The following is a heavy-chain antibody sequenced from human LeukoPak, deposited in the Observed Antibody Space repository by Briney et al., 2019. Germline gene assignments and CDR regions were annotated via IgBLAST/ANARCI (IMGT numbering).Heavy chain of an antibody. J-gene: IGHJ4*02. CDR1: GFTFSSYE. V-gene: IGHV3-48*03. CDR3: ASALRYFDWLQNFDY. D-gene: IGHD3-9*01. Sequence: GGSLRLSCAASGFTFSSYEMNWVRQAPGKGLEWVSYTSSSGSTIYYADSVKGRFTISRDNAKNSLYLQMNSLRAEDTAVYYCASALRYFDWLQNFDYWGQGTLVTVSS. CDR2: TSSSGSTI.